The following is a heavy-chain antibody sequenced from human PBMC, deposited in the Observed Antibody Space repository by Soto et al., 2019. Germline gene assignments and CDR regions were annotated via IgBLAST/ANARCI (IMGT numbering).Heavy chain of an antibody. J-gene: IGHJ3*02. Sequence: GGSLRLSCAASGLSFSNYGMHWVRQAPGKGLEWVAVISYDGSHKYYADSGKGRFTIARDNSKNTLYLQMNSLRAEDTAVYYCARDNGTYYDILTGYYKEHDAFDIWGQGTMVTVSS. CDR3: ARDNGTYYDILTGYYKEHDAFDI. D-gene: IGHD3-9*01. CDR1: GLSFSNYG. V-gene: IGHV3-30*03. CDR2: ISYDGSHK.